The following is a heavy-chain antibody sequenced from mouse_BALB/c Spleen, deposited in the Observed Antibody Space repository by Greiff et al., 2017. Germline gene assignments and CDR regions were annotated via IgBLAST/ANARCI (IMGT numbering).Heavy chain of an antibody. CDR1: GFAFSSYD. D-gene: IGHD4-1*01. CDR2: ISSGGGST. V-gene: IGHV5-12-1*01. CDR3: ARAWDGLWFAY. J-gene: IGHJ3*01. Sequence: EVQGVESGGGLVKPGGSLKLSCAASGFAFSSYDMSWVRQTPEKRLEWVAYISSGGGSTYYPDTVKGRFTISRDNAKNTLYLQMSSLKSEDTAMYYCARAWDGLWFAYWGQGTLVTVSA.